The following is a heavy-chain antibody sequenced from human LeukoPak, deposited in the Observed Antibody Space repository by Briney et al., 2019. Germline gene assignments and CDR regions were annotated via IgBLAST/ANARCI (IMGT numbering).Heavy chain of an antibody. D-gene: IGHD6-13*01. V-gene: IGHV1-69*04. CDR2: IIPILGIA. CDR1: GGTFSSYA. Sequence: SVKVSCKASGGTFSSYAISWVRQAPGQGLEWMGRIIPILGIANYAQKFQGRVTITADKSTSTAYMELSSPRSEDTAVYYCARDSSLIAAGVWFDPWGQGTLVTVSS. J-gene: IGHJ5*02. CDR3: ARDSSLIAAGVWFDP.